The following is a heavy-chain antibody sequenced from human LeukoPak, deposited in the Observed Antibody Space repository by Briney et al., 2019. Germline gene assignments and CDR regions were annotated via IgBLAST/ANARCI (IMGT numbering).Heavy chain of an antibody. V-gene: IGHV1-2*02. CDR3: ARAPLPRSNDYAFDY. CDR1: GYTFTGYY. Sequence: GASVKVSCKASGYTFTGYYIHWVRQAPGQGLEWMGWINPNSGDTKYAQKFQGRVTMTRDTSISTAYMELSWLRSDDTAMYYCARAPLPRSNDYAFDYWGQGTLVTVSS. CDR2: INPNSGDT. J-gene: IGHJ4*02. D-gene: IGHD4-17*01.